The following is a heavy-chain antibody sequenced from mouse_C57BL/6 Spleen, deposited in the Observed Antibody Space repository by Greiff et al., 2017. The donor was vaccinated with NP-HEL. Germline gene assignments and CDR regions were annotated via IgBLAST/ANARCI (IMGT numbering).Heavy chain of an antibody. Sequence: QVQLQQPGAELVKPGASVKLSCKASGYTFTSYWMHWVKQRPGQGLEWIGMIHPNSGSTNYNEKFKSKATLTVDKSSSTAYMQLSSLTSEDSAVYYCARRVTTKDFDVWGTGTTVTVSS. D-gene: IGHD2-1*01. J-gene: IGHJ1*03. V-gene: IGHV1-64*01. CDR1: GYTFTSYW. CDR3: ARRVTTKDFDV. CDR2: IHPNSGST.